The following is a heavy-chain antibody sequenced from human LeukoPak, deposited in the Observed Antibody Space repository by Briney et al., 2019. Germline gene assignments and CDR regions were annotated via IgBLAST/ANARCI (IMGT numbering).Heavy chain of an antibody. D-gene: IGHD3-16*02. J-gene: IGHJ6*02. Sequence: GGSLRLSCAASGFTVSSNYMSWVRQAPGKGLEWVSVIYSGGSTYYADSVKGRFTISRDNSKNTLYLQMNSLRAEDTAVYYCARDSAPKLRLGELSSFYGMDVWGQGTTVTVSS. CDR2: IYSGGST. V-gene: IGHV3-66*01. CDR3: ARDSAPKLRLGELSSFYGMDV. CDR1: GFTVSSNY.